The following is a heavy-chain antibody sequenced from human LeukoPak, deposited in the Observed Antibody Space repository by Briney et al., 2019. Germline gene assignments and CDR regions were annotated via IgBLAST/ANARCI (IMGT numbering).Heavy chain of an antibody. CDR1: GFTFSASP. CDR3: ARDLIAAAGTPGDY. CDR2: ITSTYAT. J-gene: IGHJ4*02. V-gene: IGHV3-73*01. Sequence: PGGSLRLSCTASGFTFSASPMHWVRQASGKGLEWVGRITSTYATAYAASVKGRFTISRDDSKSTTYLQMNSLETEDTAVYYCARDLIAAAGTPGDYWGQGTLVTVSS. D-gene: IGHD6-13*01.